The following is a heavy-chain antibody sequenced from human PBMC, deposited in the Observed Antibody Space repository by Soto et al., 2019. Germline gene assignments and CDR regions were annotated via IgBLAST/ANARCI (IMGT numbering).Heavy chain of an antibody. Sequence: SETLSLTCTVSGGSISSGGYYWSWIRQHPGKGLEWIGYIYYSGSTYYNPSPKSRVTISVDTSKNQFSLKLSSVTAADTAVYYCATSSPLTFDYWGQGTLVTVSS. J-gene: IGHJ4*02. V-gene: IGHV4-31*03. CDR3: ATSSPLTFDY. CDR1: GGSISSGGYY. CDR2: IYYSGST.